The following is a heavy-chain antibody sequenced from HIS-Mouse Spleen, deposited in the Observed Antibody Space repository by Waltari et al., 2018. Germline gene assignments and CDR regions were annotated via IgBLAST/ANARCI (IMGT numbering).Heavy chain of an antibody. J-gene: IGHJ2*01. Sequence: QLQLQESGPGLVKPSETLSLTCTVSGGSIRSRSYYWGWFRQPPGKGLEWIGSIYYSGSTYYNPSLKSRVTISVDTSKNQFSLKLSSVTAADTAVYYCAREIPYSSSWYDWYFDLWGRGTLVTVSS. CDR3: AREIPYSSSWYDWYFDL. V-gene: IGHV4-39*07. CDR1: GGSIRSRSYY. D-gene: IGHD6-13*01. CDR2: IYYSGST.